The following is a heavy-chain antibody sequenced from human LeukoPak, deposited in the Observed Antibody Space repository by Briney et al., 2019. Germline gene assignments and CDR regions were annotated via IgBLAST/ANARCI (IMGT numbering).Heavy chain of an antibody. J-gene: IGHJ6*03. V-gene: IGHV4-39*07. CDR1: GGSISSSSYY. CDR3: ARVRIQLWSDSSTYYYYYYMDV. D-gene: IGHD5-18*01. Sequence: SETLSLTCTVSGGSISSSSYYWGWIRQPPGKGLEWIGSIYYSGSTYYNPSLKSRVTISVDTSKNQFSLKLSSVTAADTAVYYCARVRIQLWSDSSTYYYYYYMDVWGKGTTVTVSS. CDR2: IYYSGST.